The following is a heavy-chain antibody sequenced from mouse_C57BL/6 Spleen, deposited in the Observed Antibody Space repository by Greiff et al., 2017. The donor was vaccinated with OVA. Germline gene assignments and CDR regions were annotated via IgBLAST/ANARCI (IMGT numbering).Heavy chain of an antibody. V-gene: IGHV1-82*01. D-gene: IGHD1-1*01. CDR1: GYAFSSSW. CDR3: ARDTTGVGDY. Sequence: QVQLKQSGPELVKPGASVKISCKASGYAFSSSWMNWVKQRPGKGLEWIRRIYPGDGDTNYNGKFKGKATLTADKSSSTAYMQLSSLTSEDSAVYFCARDTTGVGDYWGQGTTLTVSS. J-gene: IGHJ2*01. CDR2: IYPGDGDT.